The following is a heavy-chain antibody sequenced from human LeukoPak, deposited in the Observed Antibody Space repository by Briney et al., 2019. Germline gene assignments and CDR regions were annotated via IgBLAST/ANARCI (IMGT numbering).Heavy chain of an antibody. J-gene: IGHJ3*02. D-gene: IGHD6-19*01. V-gene: IGHV3-9*01. CDR3: AKARGSSGWYLAFDI. CDR2: ISWNSGSI. CDR1: GFTFDDYA. Sequence: PGGSLRLSCAASGFTFDDYAMHWVRQAPGKGLEWVSGISWNSGSIGYADSVKGRFTISRDNAKNSLYLQMNSLRAEDTALYYCAKARGSSGWYLAFDIWGQGTMVTVSS.